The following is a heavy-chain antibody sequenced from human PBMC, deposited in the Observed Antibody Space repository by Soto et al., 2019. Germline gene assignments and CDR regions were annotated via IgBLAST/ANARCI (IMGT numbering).Heavy chain of an antibody. V-gene: IGHV1-2*02. CDR3: AKERGSNSLHPSYNWFDT. CDR2: INTDNGGA. D-gene: IGHD6-13*01. CDR1: GYIFTDYH. J-gene: IGHJ5*02. Sequence: QVQLVQSGAEVKKPGASVKVSCKASGYIFTDYHIHWVRQAPGQGLECMGWINTDNGGAGSAQQFQGRVTVTRDTSITTVYLELSNLRSDDTAVYFCAKERGSNSLHPSYNWFDTWGQGTLITVSS.